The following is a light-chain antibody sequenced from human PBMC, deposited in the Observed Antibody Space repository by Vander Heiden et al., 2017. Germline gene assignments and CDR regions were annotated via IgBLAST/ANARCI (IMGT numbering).Light chain of an antibody. CDR3: QQYGSSPLT. CDR2: GAS. J-gene: IGKJ4*01. V-gene: IGKV3-20*01. Sequence: EIVLTQSPATLSLSPGEGATLPCRASQSVSSSYLAWYQQKPGQAPRLLIYGASSRATGIPDRFSGSGSGTDFTLTISRLEPEDFAVYYCQQYGSSPLTFGGGTKVEIK. CDR1: QSVSSSY.